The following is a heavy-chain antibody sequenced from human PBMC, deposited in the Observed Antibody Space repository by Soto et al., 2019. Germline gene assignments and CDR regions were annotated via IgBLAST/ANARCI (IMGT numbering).Heavy chain of an antibody. J-gene: IGHJ5*02. V-gene: IGHV3-23*01. CDR2: ISGSGGST. CDR1: GFIFSSYA. Sequence: VGLLRLSFAASGFIFSSYAMSWVRQAPGKGLEWVSAISGSGGSTYYADSVKGRFTISRDNSKNTLYLQMNSLRAEDTAVYYCAKDSRGSASNWFDPWGQGTLVTVSS. D-gene: IGHD2-2*01. CDR3: AKDSRGSASNWFDP.